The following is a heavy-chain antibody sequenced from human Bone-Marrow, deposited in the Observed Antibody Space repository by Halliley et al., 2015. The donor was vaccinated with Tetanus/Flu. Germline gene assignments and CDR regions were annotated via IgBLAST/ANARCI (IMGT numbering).Heavy chain of an antibody. D-gene: IGHD5-18*01. CDR3: AKAPRPIVTFPTS. J-gene: IGHJ4*02. Sequence: AWVSVISGSGGCTNYADSVKGRFPLSRGISKNTLYLQMNSRRAEYSVVFYFAKAPRPIVTFPTSWGQGTLVTVSS. CDR2: ISGSGGCT. V-gene: IGHV3-23*01.